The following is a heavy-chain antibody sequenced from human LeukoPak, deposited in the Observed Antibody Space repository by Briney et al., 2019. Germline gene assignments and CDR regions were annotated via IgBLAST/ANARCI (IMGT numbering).Heavy chain of an antibody. CDR1: GFTVSSNY. D-gene: IGHD6-19*01. J-gene: IGHJ4*02. CDR3: ARGYSSGWYYFDY. CDR2: IYSGGST. Sequence: GRTLRLSCAASGFTVSSNYMSWVRQAPGKGLERVSVIYSGGSTYYADSVKGRFTISRHNSKNTLYLQMNSLRAEDTAVYYCARGYSSGWYYFDYWGQGTLVTVSS. V-gene: IGHV3-53*04.